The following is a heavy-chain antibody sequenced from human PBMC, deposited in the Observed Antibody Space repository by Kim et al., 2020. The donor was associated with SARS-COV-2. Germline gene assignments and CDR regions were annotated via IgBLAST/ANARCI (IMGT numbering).Heavy chain of an antibody. V-gene: IGHV3-23*03. D-gene: IGHD2-15*01. J-gene: IGHJ4*02. Sequence: SVKGRFTISRDKSKNTLYLQMNSLRAEDTAVYYCAKTQGYCSGGSCWFDYWGQGTLVTVSS. CDR3: AKTQGYCSGGSCWFDY.